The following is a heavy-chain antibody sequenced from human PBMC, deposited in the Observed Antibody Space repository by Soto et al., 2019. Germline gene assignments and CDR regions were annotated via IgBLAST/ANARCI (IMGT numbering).Heavy chain of an antibody. CDR1: GFTFSSYA. D-gene: IGHD1-26*01. V-gene: IGHV3-23*01. CDR2: ISGSGGST. Sequence: GGSLRLSCAASGFTFSSYAMSWVRQAPGKGLEWVSAISGSGGSTYYADSVKGRFTISRDNSKNTLYLQMNSRRAEDTAVYYCAKAPHPGPEPVLFDYWGQGTLVTAPQ. CDR3: AKAPHPGPEPVLFDY. J-gene: IGHJ4*02.